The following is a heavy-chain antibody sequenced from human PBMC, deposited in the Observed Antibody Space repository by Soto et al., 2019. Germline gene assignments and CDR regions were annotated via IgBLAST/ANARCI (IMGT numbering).Heavy chain of an antibody. V-gene: IGHV4-31*03. CDR2: IYYSGST. Sequence: QVQLQESGPGLVKPSQTLSLTCTVSGGSISSGGYYWSWIRQHPGKGLEWIGYIYYSGSTYYNPSLKSRVTISVDTSKNQYSLKLSSVTAADTAVYYCARVLVVAATSWYFDLWGRGTLVTVSS. CDR3: ARVLVVAATSWYFDL. J-gene: IGHJ2*01. CDR1: GGSISSGGYY. D-gene: IGHD2-15*01.